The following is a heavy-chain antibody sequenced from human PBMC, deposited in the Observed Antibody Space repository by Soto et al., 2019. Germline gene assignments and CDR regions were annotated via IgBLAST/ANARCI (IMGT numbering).Heavy chain of an antibody. CDR1: GYTFTSYD. CDR3: ARGGGLSGSYGWYYYYYGMDV. J-gene: IGHJ6*02. CDR2: MNPNSGNT. Sequence: QVQLVQSGAEVKKPGASVKVSCKASGYTFTSYDINWVRQATGQGLEWMGWMNPNSGNTGYAQKSQGRVTMTRNTSISTAYMELSSLRSEDTAVYYCARGGGLSGSYGWYYYYYGMDVWGQGTTVTVSS. V-gene: IGHV1-8*01. D-gene: IGHD1-26*01.